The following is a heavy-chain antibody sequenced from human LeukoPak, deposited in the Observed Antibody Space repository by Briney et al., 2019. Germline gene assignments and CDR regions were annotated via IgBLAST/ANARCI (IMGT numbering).Heavy chain of an antibody. D-gene: IGHD3-22*01. CDR1: GFIFSSYW. J-gene: IGHJ4*02. CDR2: INSDGSNT. CDR3: AKSSYYDASGYYREYYFDS. Sequence: GGSLRLSCAASGFIFSSYWMYWVRQAPGKGLVWVAHINSDGSNTNYADSVKGRFTISRDKTKNTLYLQMNSLRAEDTAVYYCAKSSYYDASGYYREYYFDSWGQGTLVTVSS. V-gene: IGHV3-74*01.